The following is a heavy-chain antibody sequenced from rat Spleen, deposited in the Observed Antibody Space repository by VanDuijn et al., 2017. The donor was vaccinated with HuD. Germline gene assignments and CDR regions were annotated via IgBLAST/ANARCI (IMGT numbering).Heavy chain of an antibody. CDR3: AVSGYGY. CDR1: GFTFSDYY. Sequence: EVKLVESGGGLVQPGRSLKLSCAASGFTFSDYYMAWVRQAPTKGLEWVASITNTGGSTYYPDSVKGRFTISRDNAKNTLYLQMNSLRSEDTATYYCAVSGYGYWGQGVMVTVSS. V-gene: IGHV5-25*01. J-gene: IGHJ2*01. D-gene: IGHD4-3*01. CDR2: ITNTGGST.